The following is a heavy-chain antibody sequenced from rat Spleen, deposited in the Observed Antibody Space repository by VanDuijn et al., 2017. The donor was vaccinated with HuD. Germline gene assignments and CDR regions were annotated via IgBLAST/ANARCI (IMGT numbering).Heavy chain of an antibody. Sequence: EVQLVESGGGLVQPGRSLKLSCVASGFTINNYWMTWIRQAPGKGLEWVATIIYDGSRTYYRDSVEGRFTISRDNAKNTLYLQMDSLRSEDTATYHCASHRHYSVYVMDAWGQGASVTVSS. D-gene: IGHD1-1*01. V-gene: IGHV5-31*01. CDR1: GFTINNYW. CDR3: ASHRHYSVYVMDA. J-gene: IGHJ4*01. CDR2: IIYDGSRT.